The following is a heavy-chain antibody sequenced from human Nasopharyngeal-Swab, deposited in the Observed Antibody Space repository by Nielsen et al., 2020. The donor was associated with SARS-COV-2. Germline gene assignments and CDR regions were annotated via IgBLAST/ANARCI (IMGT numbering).Heavy chain of an antibody. CDR2: INSDGSST. CDR3: ARPGSSGSYDAFDI. Sequence: GESLKISCPASGFTFSSYWMHWVRQAPGKGLVWVSRINSDGSSTRDADSVKGRFTISRDNAKNTLYLQMNSLRAEDTAVYYCARPGSSGSYDAFDIWGQGTMVTVSS. CDR1: GFTFSSYW. V-gene: IGHV3-74*01. D-gene: IGHD6-19*01. J-gene: IGHJ3*02.